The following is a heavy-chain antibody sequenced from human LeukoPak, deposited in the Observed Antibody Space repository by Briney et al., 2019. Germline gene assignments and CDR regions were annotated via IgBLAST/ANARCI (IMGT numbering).Heavy chain of an antibody. CDR1: GGTFSSYA. CDR3: AGGDTYYYDSSGYYPY. V-gene: IGHV1-69*06. D-gene: IGHD3-22*01. Sequence: SVKVSCKASGGTFSSYAISWVRQAPGQGLEWMGGIIPIFGTANYAQKFQGRVTITADKSTSTAYMELSSLRSEDTAVYYCAGGDTYYYDSSGYYPYWGQGTLVTVSS. CDR2: IIPIFGTA. J-gene: IGHJ4*02.